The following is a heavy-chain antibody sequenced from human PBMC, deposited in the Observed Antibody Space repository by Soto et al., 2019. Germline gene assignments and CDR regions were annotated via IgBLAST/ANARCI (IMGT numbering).Heavy chain of an antibody. CDR2: ISYDGTNK. CDR1: RFTFTKYG. Sequence: QVQLVESGGGVVQPGRSLRLSCVASRFTFTKYGMHWVRQAPGKGLEWVAVISYDGTNKYYADSVKGRFTTARDNSKNMLYLQMNSLRADDTAVYYCVSGGYYDSSGYLVRTCEYWGQGTLVTVSS. CDR3: VSGGYYDSSGYLVRTCEY. D-gene: IGHD3-22*01. J-gene: IGHJ4*02. V-gene: IGHV3-30*03.